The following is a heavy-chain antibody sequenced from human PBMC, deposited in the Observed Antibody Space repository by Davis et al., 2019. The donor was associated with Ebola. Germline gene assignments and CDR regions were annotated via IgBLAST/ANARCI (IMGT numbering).Heavy chain of an antibody. V-gene: IGHV1-46*01. CDR1: GYSFTNKY. D-gene: IGHD6-13*01. CDR3: ARGPYSSSWSNYYYYGMDV. CDR2: INPGGGFT. J-gene: IGHJ6*04. Sequence: ASVKVSCKASGYSFTNKYLHWVRQAPGQGLEWMGIINPGGGFTSSAQKFQGRVKMTRNTSISTAYMELSSLRSEDTAVYYCARGPYSSSWSNYYYYGMDVWGKGTTVTVSS.